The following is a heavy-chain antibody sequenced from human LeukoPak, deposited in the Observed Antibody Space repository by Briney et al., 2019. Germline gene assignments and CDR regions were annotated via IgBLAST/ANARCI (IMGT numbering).Heavy chain of an antibody. Sequence: GESLKISCQGSGYMFTSYWIGWVRQVPGQGLEWLGIIYPGDSNTRYSPSLQGQVTISADDSINTAYLQWRSLTASDTAIYYCARRKDWYFDLWGPGTLVTVSS. CDR3: ARRKDWYFDL. J-gene: IGHJ2*01. CDR1: GYMFTSYW. CDR2: IYPGDSNT. D-gene: IGHD1-14*01. V-gene: IGHV5-51*01.